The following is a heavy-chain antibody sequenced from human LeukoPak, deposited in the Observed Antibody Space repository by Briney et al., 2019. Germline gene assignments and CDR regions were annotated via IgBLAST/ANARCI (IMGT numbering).Heavy chain of an antibody. CDR2: IYTSGST. CDR1: GGSISSGSYY. J-gene: IGHJ4*02. Sequence: SETLSLTCTVPGGSISSGSYYWSWIRQPAGKGLEWIGRIYTSGSTNYNPSLKSRVTISVDTFKNQFSLKLSSVTAADTAVYYCAREPLYGGNPADYWGQGTLVTVSS. V-gene: IGHV4-61*02. D-gene: IGHD4-23*01. CDR3: AREPLYGGNPADY.